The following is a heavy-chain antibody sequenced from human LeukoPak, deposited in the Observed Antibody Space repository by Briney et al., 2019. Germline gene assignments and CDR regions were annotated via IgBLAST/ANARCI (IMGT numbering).Heavy chain of an antibody. D-gene: IGHD3-9*01. CDR3: AKDSDYDILTGYSYYFDY. CDR1: GFTFDDYG. Sequence: PGGSLRLSCAASGFTFDDYGMSWVRQAPGKGLEWVSAISGSGGSTYYADSVKGRFTISRDNSKNTLYLQMNSLRAEDTAVYYCAKDSDYDILTGYSYYFDYWGQGTLVTVSS. CDR2: ISGSGGST. J-gene: IGHJ4*02. V-gene: IGHV3-23*01.